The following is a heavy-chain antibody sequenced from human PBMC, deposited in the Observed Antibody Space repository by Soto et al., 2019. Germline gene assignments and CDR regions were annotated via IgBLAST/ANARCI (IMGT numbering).Heavy chain of an antibody. J-gene: IGHJ4*02. CDR1: GGSISSSSYY. CDR2: IYYSGST. CDR3: ARQFDPRWPKGLWSPLSFDY. V-gene: IGHV4-39*01. Sequence: PSETLSLTCTVSGGSISSSSYYWGWIRQPPGKGLEWIGSIYYSGSTYYNPSLKSRVTISVDTSKNQFSLKLSSVTAADTAVYYCARQFDPRWPKGLWSPLSFDYWGQGTLVTVSS. D-gene: IGHD2-21*01.